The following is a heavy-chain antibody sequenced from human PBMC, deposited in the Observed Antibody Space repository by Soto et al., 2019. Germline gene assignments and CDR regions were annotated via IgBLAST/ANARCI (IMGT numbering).Heavy chain of an antibody. V-gene: IGHV1-3*01. J-gene: IGHJ6*02. D-gene: IGHD2-15*01. Sequence: SSVKVSCKASGYTFTSYAMHWVRQAPGQRLEWMGWINAGNGNTKYSQKFQGRVTITRDTSASTAYMELSSLRSEDKAVYYCARGGGNPRGYYHGMDVWGQGTTVTVSS. CDR2: INAGNGNT. CDR1: GYTFTSYA. CDR3: ARGGGNPRGYYHGMDV.